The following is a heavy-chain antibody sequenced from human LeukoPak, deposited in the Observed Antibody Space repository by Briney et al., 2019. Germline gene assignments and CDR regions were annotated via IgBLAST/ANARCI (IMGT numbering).Heavy chain of an antibody. CDR1: GFTFSSYA. V-gene: IGHV3-23*01. CDR2: ISGSGGST. D-gene: IGHD2-15*01. Sequence: GGSLRLSCAASGFTFSSYAMSWVRQAPGKGLEWVSAISGSGGSTYYADSVKGRFTISRDNSKNTLYLQMNSLRAEDTAVYYCAKAILSRYCSGGSCYQRYYYGMDVWGQGTTVTVSS. J-gene: IGHJ6*02. CDR3: AKAILSRYCSGGSCYQRYYYGMDV.